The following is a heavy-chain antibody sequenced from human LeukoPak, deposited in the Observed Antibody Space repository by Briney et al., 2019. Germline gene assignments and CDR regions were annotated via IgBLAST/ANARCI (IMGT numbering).Heavy chain of an antibody. CDR1: GFTFSSFL. J-gene: IGHJ1*01. Sequence: GGSLRHSCAASGFTFSSFLMHWVRQAPGKGLGWVSRIKSDGTTTTDADFVKGRFTISRDNAKNPLYLQMNSLRAEDTAVYYCTRGPYSANCYGSEYFQHWGQGTLVTVSP. D-gene: IGHD2-2*01. CDR2: IKSDGTTT. CDR3: TRGPYSANCYGSEYFQH. V-gene: IGHV3-74*01.